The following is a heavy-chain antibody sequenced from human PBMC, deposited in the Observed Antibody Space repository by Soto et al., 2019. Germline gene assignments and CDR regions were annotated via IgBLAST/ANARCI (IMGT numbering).Heavy chain of an antibody. J-gene: IGHJ4*02. CDR2: ISSSGSTI. V-gene: IGHV3-48*02. CDR1: GFTFSSYS. Sequence: PRGSLRLSCAASGFTFSSYSMNWVRQAPGKGLEWVSYISSSGSTIYYADSVKGRFTISRDNAKNSLYLQMNSPRDEDTAVYYCPRVRPYYDILTGYSTFDYWGQGTLVTVSS. CDR3: PRVRPYYDILTGYSTFDY. D-gene: IGHD3-9*01.